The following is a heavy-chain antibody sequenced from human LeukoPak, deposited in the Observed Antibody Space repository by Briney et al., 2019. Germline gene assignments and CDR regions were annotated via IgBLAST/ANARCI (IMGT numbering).Heavy chain of an antibody. D-gene: IGHD6-19*01. CDR1: GFTFSDYY. CDR3: ARVVSVASYYFDF. V-gene: IGHV3-11*06. Sequence: GGSLRLSCAASGFTFSDYYMSWIRQAPGRGLEWVSYISSSSSYTLYADSVKGRFTISRDNAKNSLFLQMDSLRPSDTAVYYCARVVSVASYYFDFWGQGTLVTVSS. J-gene: IGHJ4*02. CDR2: ISSSSSYT.